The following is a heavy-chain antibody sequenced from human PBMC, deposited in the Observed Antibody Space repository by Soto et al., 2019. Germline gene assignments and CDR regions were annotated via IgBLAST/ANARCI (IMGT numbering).Heavy chain of an antibody. D-gene: IGHD3-3*01. CDR2: ITSNGDST. V-gene: IGHV3-23*01. CDR3: AKDSTYYTTSPLYFDS. Sequence: GGSLRLSCAAFGFDFNKYAMTWVRQAPGKGLQWVSSITSNGDSTYYADSVKGRFTTSRDNSKNTLYLQMNSLRADDTAVFYCAKDSTYYTTSPLYFDSWGQGTLVTVSS. J-gene: IGHJ4*02. CDR1: GFDFNKYA.